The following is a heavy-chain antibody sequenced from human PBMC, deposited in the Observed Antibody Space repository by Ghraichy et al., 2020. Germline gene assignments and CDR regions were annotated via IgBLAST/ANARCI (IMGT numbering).Heavy chain of an antibody. V-gene: IGHV5-51*01. J-gene: IGHJ6*02. CDR3: ARHFVTVEQQQGGYYYYSYAMDV. Sequence: GESLNISCKGSGYSFTNYWIGWVRQMPGKGLEWMGIIYPGDSDTKYSPSFQGQVTISADRSISTAYLQWSSLKASDTAMYYCARHFVTVEQQQGGYYYYSYAMDVWGQGTTVTVSS. CDR1: GYSFTNYW. CDR2: IYPGDSDT. D-gene: IGHD6-13*01.